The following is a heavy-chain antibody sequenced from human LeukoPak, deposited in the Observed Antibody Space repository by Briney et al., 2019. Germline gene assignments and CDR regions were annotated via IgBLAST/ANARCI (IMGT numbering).Heavy chain of an antibody. Sequence: PSETLSLTCAVYGGSFSGYYWSWIRQPPGKGLEWIGEINHSGSTNYNPSLKSRVTISVDTSKNQFSLKLSSVTAADTAVYYCARSVGVTVHYFDYWGQGTLVTVSS. CDR3: ARSVGVTVHYFDY. CDR1: GGSFSGYY. J-gene: IGHJ4*02. V-gene: IGHV4-34*01. CDR2: INHSGST. D-gene: IGHD1-26*01.